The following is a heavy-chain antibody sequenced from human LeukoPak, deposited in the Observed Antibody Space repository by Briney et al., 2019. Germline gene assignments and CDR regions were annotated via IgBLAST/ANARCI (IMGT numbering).Heavy chain of an antibody. CDR3: VKGGYYDSSGFPEYFQD. D-gene: IGHD3-22*01. V-gene: IGHV3-64D*09. Sequence: GGSLRLSCSASEFSFSRYAMHWVRQGPGKGLEHVSTISSDGASTYYADSAKGRFTISRDNSKNTLYLQLSSLSAEDTAVYYCVKGGYYDSSGFPEYFQDWGQGTLVSAPS. J-gene: IGHJ1*01. CDR2: ISSDGAST. CDR1: EFSFSRYA.